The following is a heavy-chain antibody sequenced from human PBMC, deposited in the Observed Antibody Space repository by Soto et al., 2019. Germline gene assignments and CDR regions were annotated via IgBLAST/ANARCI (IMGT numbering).Heavy chain of an antibody. CDR3: FLGIWVAPGSFDF. CDR1: EVTLGSYE. V-gene: IGHV3-48*03. J-gene: IGHJ3*01. CDR2: VTSCSSTI. Sequence: PGRPARLSCAAPEVTLGSYEMTWVGQAPVKGLYRVSYVTSCSSTIYYADTVTAQFPITSDNAKNSLYLHMNSLISEDTAVYYCFLGIWVAPGSFDFWGQGTMRTGSS. D-gene: IGHD6-13*01.